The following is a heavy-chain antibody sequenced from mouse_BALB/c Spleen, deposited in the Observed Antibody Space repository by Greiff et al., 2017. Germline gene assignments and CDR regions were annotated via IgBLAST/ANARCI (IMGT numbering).Heavy chain of an antibody. V-gene: IGHV5-6-3*01. CDR1: GFTFSSYG. CDR2: INSNGGST. Sequence: EVHLVESGGGLVQPGGSLKLSCAASGFTFSSYGMSWVRQTPDKRLELVATINSNGGSTYYPDSVKGRFTISRDNAKNTLYLQMSSLKSEDTAMYYCARDQGINRYDAVYWYVDVWGAGTTVTVSS. J-gene: IGHJ1*01. CDR3: ARDQGINRYDAVYWYVDV. D-gene: IGHD2-14*01.